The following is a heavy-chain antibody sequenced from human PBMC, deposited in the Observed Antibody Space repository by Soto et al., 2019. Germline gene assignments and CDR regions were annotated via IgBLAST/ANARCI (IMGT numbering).Heavy chain of an antibody. CDR3: ARTDYYDSSDYFDY. D-gene: IGHD3-22*01. V-gene: IGHV4-59*01. Sequence: SETLSLTCTVSGGSISSYYWSWIRQPPGKGLEWIGYIYYSGSTNYNPSLKSRVTISVDTSKNQFSLKLSSVTAADTAVYYCARTDYYDSSDYFDYWGQGTLVTVSS. J-gene: IGHJ4*02. CDR1: GGSISSYY. CDR2: IYYSGST.